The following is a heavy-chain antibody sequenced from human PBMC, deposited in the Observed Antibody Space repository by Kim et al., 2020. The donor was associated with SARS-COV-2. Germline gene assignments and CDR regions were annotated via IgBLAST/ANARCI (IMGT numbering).Heavy chain of an antibody. J-gene: IGHJ5*02. CDR2: INPNTGAT. CDR1: GYPLTTSY. CDR3: ARDRRAVVAASPRRPNWFPP. D-gene: IGHD2-15*01. V-gene: IGHV1-2*02. Sequence: ASVKVSCKSSGYPLTTSYIHWVRQAPGQRLEWMGFINPNTGATTYTEKFQGRVTMTRDTTVDTVYMHLRSLRSDDTAVYYCARDRRAVVAASPRRPNWFPPWGQGTLIPVSS.